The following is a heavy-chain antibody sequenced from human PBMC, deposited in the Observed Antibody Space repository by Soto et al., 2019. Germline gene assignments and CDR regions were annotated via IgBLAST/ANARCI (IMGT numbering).Heavy chain of an antibody. CDR1: GYSFNKYW. J-gene: IGHJ6*02. D-gene: IGHD3-3*01. V-gene: IGHV5-51*01. Sequence: PGESLKISCKGSGYSFNKYWIGRVRQMPGKGLEWMGVIYPGDSDIRYGPSFQGQVTISVDKTTSTAYLQWRSLKASDTAVYYCARHYSPNPKLKYYFFYGLGVWGQGTTVTVSS. CDR2: IYPGDSDI. CDR3: ARHYSPNPKLKYYFFYGLGV.